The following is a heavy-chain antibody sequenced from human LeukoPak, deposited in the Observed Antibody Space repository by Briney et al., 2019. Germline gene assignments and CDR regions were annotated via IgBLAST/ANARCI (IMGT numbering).Heavy chain of an antibody. D-gene: IGHD2-2*02. CDR3: AREGEVCSSTSCYTGAEYFQH. CDR1: GFTFSDYY. V-gene: IGHV3-11*04. Sequence: PGGSLRLSCAASGFTFSDYYMSWIRQAPGKGLEWVSYISSSGSTIYYADSVKGRLTISRDNAKNSLYLQMNSLRAEDTAVYYCAREGEVCSSTSCYTGAEYFQHRGQGTLVTVSS. J-gene: IGHJ1*01. CDR2: ISSSGSTI.